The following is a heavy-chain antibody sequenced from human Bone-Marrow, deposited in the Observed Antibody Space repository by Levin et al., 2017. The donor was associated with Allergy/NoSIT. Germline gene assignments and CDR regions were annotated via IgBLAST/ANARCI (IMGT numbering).Heavy chain of an antibody. Sequence: SCAASGFIFDDYGMHWVRQAPGRGPEWVSGITWNGGRIGYADSVQGRFTISRDNAKKSLYLQMNSLRPEDTALYYCARGGVGYSYGYDRFDPWGQGTLVTVSS. CDR3: ARGGVGYSYGYDRFDP. V-gene: IGHV3-9*01. CDR2: ITWNGGRI. CDR1: GFIFDDYG. J-gene: IGHJ5*02. D-gene: IGHD5-18*01.